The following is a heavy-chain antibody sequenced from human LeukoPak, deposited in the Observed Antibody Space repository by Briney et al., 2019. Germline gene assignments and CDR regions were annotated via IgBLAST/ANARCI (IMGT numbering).Heavy chain of an antibody. CDR3: ARDIGSYYGSGAHFDP. J-gene: IGHJ5*02. V-gene: IGHV1-69*13. D-gene: IGHD3-10*01. CDR2: IIPIFGIA. CDR1: GGTFSSYA. Sequence: SVKVSCTASGGTFSSYAISWVRQAPGQGLEWMGRIIPIFGIANYAQKFQGRVTITADESTSTAYMELSSLRSEDTAVYYCARDIGSYYGSGAHFDPWGQGTLVTVSS.